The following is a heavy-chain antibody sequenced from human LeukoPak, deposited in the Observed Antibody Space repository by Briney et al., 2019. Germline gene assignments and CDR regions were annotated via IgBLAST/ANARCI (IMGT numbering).Heavy chain of an antibody. D-gene: IGHD4-23*01. V-gene: IGHV3-48*03. CDR3: ARAPDYGGNSDHFDY. J-gene: IGHJ4*02. CDR2: ISSSGSTI. Sequence: GGSLRLSCAASGFTFSSYEMNWVRQAPGKGLEWVSYISSSGSTIYYADSVKGRFTISRDNAKNSLYLQMNSLRAEDTAVYYCARAPDYGGNSDHFDYWGQGTLVTVSS. CDR1: GFTFSSYE.